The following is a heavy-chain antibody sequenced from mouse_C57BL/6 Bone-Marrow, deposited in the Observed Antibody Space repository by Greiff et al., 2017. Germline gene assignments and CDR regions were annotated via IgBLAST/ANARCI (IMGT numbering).Heavy chain of an antibody. CDR2: ISYDGSN. V-gene: IGHV3-6*01. CDR1: GYSITSGYY. CDR3: ARDQDYDVGFAY. Sequence: EVQVVESGPGLVKPSQSLSLTCSVTGYSITSGYYWNWIRQFPGNKLEWMGYISYDGSNNYNPSLKNRISITRDTSKNQFFLKLNSVTTEDTATYYCARDQDYDVGFAYWGQGTLVTVSA. J-gene: IGHJ3*01. D-gene: IGHD2-4*01.